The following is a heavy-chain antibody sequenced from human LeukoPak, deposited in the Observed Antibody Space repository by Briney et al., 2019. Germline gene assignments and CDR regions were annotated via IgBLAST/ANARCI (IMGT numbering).Heavy chain of an antibody. V-gene: IGHV3-7*01. Sequence: PVGSLRLSCAASGFTPSTYRMNSVRQAPGRGVEWLASIKGAGSEKYYVDSVKGRFSISRDNAKNSLSLQMNGLRVEYTAVYFCASLSGVPEYWGQGTLVTLPS. D-gene: IGHD7-27*01. J-gene: IGHJ4*02. CDR1: GFTPSTYR. CDR2: IKGAGSEK. CDR3: ASLSGVPEY.